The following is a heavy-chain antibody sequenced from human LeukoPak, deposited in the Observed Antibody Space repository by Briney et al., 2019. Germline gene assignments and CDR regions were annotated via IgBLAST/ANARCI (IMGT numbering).Heavy chain of an antibody. Sequence: SETLSLTCAVSGYSISSGYYWGWIRQPPGKGLEWIGSMYHRGSTYYNPSLKNRVTISVDTSKNQFSLKLSSVTAADTAVYYCARPNSSSWYYFDNWGQGTLVTVSS. CDR3: ARPNSSSWYYFDN. CDR1: GYSISSGYY. V-gene: IGHV4-38-2*01. D-gene: IGHD6-13*01. CDR2: MYHRGST. J-gene: IGHJ4*02.